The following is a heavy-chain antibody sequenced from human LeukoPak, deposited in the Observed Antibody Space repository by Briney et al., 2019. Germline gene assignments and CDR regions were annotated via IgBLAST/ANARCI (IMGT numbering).Heavy chain of an antibody. Sequence: SETLSLTCTVSGGSISSGDYYWSWIRQPPGKGLEWIGYIYYSGSTYYNPSLKSRVTISVDTSKNQLSLKLSSVTAADTAVYYCARRGDGYNYDFDYWGQGTLVTVSS. V-gene: IGHV4-30-4*01. CDR3: ARRGDGYNYDFDY. CDR1: GGSISSGDYY. D-gene: IGHD5-24*01. CDR2: IYYSGST. J-gene: IGHJ4*02.